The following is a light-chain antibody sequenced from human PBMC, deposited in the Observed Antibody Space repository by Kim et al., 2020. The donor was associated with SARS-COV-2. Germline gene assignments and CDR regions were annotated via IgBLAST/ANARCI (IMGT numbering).Light chain of an antibody. CDR2: GNS. Sequence: QSVLTQPPSVSGAPGQRVTISCTGSSSNIGAGYDVHWYQQLPGTAPKLLIYGNSNRPSGVPDRFSGSKSGTSASLAITGLQAEDEADYYCQSYDSSLRVSVFFGWTQLT. V-gene: IGLV1-40*01. J-gene: IGLJ3*02. CDR1: SSNIGAGYD. CDR3: QSYDSSLRVSV.